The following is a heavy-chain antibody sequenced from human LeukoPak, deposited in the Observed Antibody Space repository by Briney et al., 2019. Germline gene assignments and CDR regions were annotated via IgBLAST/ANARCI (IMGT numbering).Heavy chain of an antibody. CDR3: ASFSATRVRWFDP. J-gene: IGHJ5*02. Sequence: GGSLRLSCAASGFTFSNYSMNWVRQAPGKGLEWVSSISSSSYIYYADSVKGRFTISRDNAKNSLYLQMNSLRAEDTAVYYCASFSATRVRWFDPWGQGTLVTVSS. D-gene: IGHD2-15*01. CDR2: ISSSSYI. CDR1: GFTFSNYS. V-gene: IGHV3-21*01.